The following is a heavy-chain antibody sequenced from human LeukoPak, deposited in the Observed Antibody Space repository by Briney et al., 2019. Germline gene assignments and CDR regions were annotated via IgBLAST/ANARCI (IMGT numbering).Heavy chain of an antibody. CDR1: GDSVSSNSGA. J-gene: IGHJ4*02. D-gene: IGHD3-16*01. CDR3: ARQVGGMRSPFDY. V-gene: IGHV6-1*01. Sequence: SQTLSLSCAISGDSVSSNSGAWNWIRQSPSRGLEWLGRTYYRSKWYNDYAVSVKSRITINPDTSKNQFSLQLNSVTPEDTAVYYCARQVGGMRSPFDYWAQGTLVTVSS. CDR2: TYYRSKWYN.